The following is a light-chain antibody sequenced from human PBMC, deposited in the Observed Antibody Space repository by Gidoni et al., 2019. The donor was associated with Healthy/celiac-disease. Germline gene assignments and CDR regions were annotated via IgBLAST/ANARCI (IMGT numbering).Light chain of an antibody. V-gene: IGKV4-1*01. Sequence: DIVMTQSPDSMAVSLCERATINCKSSQSVLYSSNNKNYLAWYQQKPVQPPKLLIYWASTRESGVPDRFSGSGSGTDFTLTISSLQAEDVAVYYCQQYYSTPFTFGPGTKVDIK. CDR2: WAS. CDR3: QQYYSTPFT. J-gene: IGKJ3*01. CDR1: QSVLYSSNNKNY.